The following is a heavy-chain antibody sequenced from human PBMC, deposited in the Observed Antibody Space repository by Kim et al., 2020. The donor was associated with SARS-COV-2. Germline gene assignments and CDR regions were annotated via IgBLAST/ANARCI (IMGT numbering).Heavy chain of an antibody. Sequence: GGSLRLSCAASGFTFSNAWMRWVQAPGKGLEWVGRIKSKSDARTTDYAAPVKGRFTISRDDSKNTLYLQMNSLKTEDTAVYYCTPGGNSATENYYYGMDVWGQGTPVTVSS. V-gene: IGHV3-15*01. CDR1: GFTFSNAW. CDR2: IKSKSDARTT. J-gene: IGHJ6*02. D-gene: IGHD2-21*02. CDR3: TPGGNSATENYYYGMDV.